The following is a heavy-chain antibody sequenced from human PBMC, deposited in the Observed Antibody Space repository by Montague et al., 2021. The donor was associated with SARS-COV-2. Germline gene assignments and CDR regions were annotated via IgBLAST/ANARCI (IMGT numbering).Heavy chain of an antibody. CDR1: GFLFNNFA. D-gene: IGHD4/OR15-4a*01. CDR3: ARDRVPPDYGDASDL. J-gene: IGHJ3*01. CDR2: ITYDGIDK. Sequence: YRRLSCAASGFLFNNFAFHWVRRAPGKGLEWVAIITYDGIDKFYADSVKGRFTISRDNSKNTLYLRMSSVTPEDTAIYYCARDRVPPDYGDASDLWGQGTLVTVSS. V-gene: IGHV3-30*04.